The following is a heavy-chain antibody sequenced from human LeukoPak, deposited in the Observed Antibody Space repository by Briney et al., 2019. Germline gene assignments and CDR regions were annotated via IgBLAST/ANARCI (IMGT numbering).Heavy chain of an antibody. CDR3: ARGKPNAVDY. CDR1: SVSISGSYY. J-gene: IGHJ4*02. V-gene: IGHV4-4*07. Sequence: SETLSLTCTVSSVSISGSYYWSWIRQPAGKGLEWIGRIYASGSTNYDPSLKSRVTMSVDKSNNQFSLMVTSVTAADTAVYYCARGKPNAVDYWGQEILVTVSS. D-gene: IGHD1-1*01. CDR2: IYASGST.